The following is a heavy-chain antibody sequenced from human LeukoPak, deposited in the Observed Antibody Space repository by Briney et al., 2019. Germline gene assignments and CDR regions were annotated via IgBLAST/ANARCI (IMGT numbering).Heavy chain of an antibody. CDR2: LSTSGDST. CDR3: VNYGGSSWYYFDY. CDR1: GFTFNNYV. Sequence: GGSLRLSCAASGFTFNNYVMSWVRQAPGKGLEWVSALSTSGDSTYYADSVKGRFTISRDNSQNTLYLQMNSLRAEDTAVYYCVNYGGSSWYYFDYWGQGTLVTVSS. D-gene: IGHD6-13*01. V-gene: IGHV3-23*01. J-gene: IGHJ4*02.